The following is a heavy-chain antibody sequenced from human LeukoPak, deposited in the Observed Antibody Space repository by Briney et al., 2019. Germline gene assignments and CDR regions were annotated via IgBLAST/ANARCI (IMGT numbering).Heavy chain of an antibody. V-gene: IGHV3-30*18. J-gene: IGHJ4*02. CDR2: MSYDGSNK. Sequence: GGSLRLSCAASGFTFSSYSMNWVRQAPGKGLEWVAVMSYDGSNKYYADSVKGRFTISRDNSKNTLYLQMNSLRAEDTAVYYCAKPRDSSGYCLDYWGQGTLVTVSS. CDR3: AKPRDSSGYCLDY. D-gene: IGHD3-22*01. CDR1: GFTFSSYS.